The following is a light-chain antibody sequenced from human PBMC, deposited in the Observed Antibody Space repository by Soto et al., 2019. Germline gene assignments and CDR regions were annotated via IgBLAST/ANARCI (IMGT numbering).Light chain of an antibody. Sequence: QSVLTQPASVSGSPGQSITISCTGTSIDVGTYSLVSWYQQHPGKAPKLMIYEVTKRPSGVSNRFSGSKSGNTASLTISGLQAEDEADYYCCSYAGTSTYVFGTGTKLTVL. CDR3: CSYAGTSTYV. CDR2: EVT. CDR1: SIDVGTYSL. V-gene: IGLV2-23*02. J-gene: IGLJ1*01.